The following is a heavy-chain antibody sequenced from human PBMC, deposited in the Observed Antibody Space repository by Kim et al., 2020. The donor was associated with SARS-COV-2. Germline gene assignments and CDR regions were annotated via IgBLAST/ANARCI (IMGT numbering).Heavy chain of an antibody. CDR2: IKPDGSEK. J-gene: IGHJ4*02. CDR1: GFTFTSYG. D-gene: IGHD3-3*02. V-gene: IGHV3-7*03. Sequence: GGSLRLSCAASGFTFTSYGMNWVRQAPGKGLEWVANIKPDGSEKYYVDSLRGRFTISRDNAKNSLYLQMNSLRAKDTAVYYCASAFQGNYYLGQGTLVTVTS. CDR3: ASAFQGNYY.